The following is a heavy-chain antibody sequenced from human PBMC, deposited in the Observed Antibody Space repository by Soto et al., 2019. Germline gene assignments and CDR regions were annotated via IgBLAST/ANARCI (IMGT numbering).Heavy chain of an antibody. J-gene: IGHJ4*02. V-gene: IGHV4-59*01. CDR1: GGSISSYY. CDR3: ARIRNILTGYPEHVDY. CDR2: IYYSGST. Sequence: PSETLSLTCTVSGGSISSYYWSWIRQPPGKGLEWIGYIYYSGSTNYNPSLKSRVTISVDTSKNQFSLKLSSVTAADTAVYYCARIRNILTGYPEHVDYWGQGTLVTVS. D-gene: IGHD3-9*01.